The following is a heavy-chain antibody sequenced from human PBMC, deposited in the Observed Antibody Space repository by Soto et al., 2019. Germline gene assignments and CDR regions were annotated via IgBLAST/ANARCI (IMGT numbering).Heavy chain of an antibody. D-gene: IGHD5-12*01. Sequence: QVQLVESGGGVVQPGRSLRLSCAASGFTFSSYGMHWVRQAPGKGLEWVAVIWYDGSNKYYADSVKGRFTISRDNSKNTLYLQINSQRADDKAGYYCARERPTLRNSYNGMDVWGKGTTVTVSS. V-gene: IGHV3-33*01. J-gene: IGHJ6*04. CDR2: IWYDGSNK. CDR3: ARERPTLRNSYNGMDV. CDR1: GFTFSSYG.